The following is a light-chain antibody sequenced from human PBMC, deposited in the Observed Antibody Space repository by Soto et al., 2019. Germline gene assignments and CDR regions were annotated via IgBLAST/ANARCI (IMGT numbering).Light chain of an antibody. CDR2: DAS. CDR3: QQYAKSPLYT. V-gene: IGKV3-20*01. Sequence: EIVLTQSPGPLSLSPGESATLSCRASQRISSTYLAWYHQKRGQAPRLLIYDASSRATGISDRFSGSGSGTDFTLTISRLEPEDFGVYYCQQYAKSPLYTFGQGTKLEIK. CDR1: QRISSTY. J-gene: IGKJ2*01.